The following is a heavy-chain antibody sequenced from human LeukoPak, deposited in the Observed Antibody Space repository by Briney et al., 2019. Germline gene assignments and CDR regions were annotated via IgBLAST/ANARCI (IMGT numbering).Heavy chain of an antibody. J-gene: IGHJ3*02. CDR2: INHSGST. CDR1: GGSFSGYY. D-gene: IGHD4-17*01. CDR3: ARVDYGAFDI. V-gene: IGHV4-34*01. Sequence: SETLSLTCAVYGGSFSGYYWSWIRQPPGKGLEWIGEINHSGSTNYNPSLKSRVTISVDTPKNQFSLKLSSVTAADTAVYYCARVDYGAFDIWGQGTMVTVSS.